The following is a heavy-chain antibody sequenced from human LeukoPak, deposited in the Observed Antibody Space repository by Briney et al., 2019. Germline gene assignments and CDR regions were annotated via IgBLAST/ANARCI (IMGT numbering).Heavy chain of an antibody. V-gene: IGHV1-69*13. D-gene: IGHD1-26*01. J-gene: IGHJ3*02. CDR1: GGTLSSYP. Sequence: SVKVSCKASGGTLSSYPISWVRQAPGQGLEWMGGIVPIFGAVEYAQKFHDRVTITADESTNTAYMEMSSLKSEDTAMFYCASFVGAGAFDIWGLGTMVIVSS. CDR3: ASFVGAGAFDI. CDR2: IVPIFGAV.